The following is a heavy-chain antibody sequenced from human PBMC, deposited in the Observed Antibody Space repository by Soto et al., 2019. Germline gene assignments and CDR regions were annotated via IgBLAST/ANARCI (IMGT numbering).Heavy chain of an antibody. J-gene: IGHJ2*01. D-gene: IGHD3-3*01. CDR2: IYYSGST. V-gene: IGHV4-59*01. Sequence: PTGKGMEWIGYIYYSGSTNYKPSLKSRVTITVDTSKYQFTLKLSSVTAADTAVYYCARGIFFCQAEDGIRDSVPVSAFLLNRSSDL. CDR3: ARGIFFCQAEDGIRDSVPVSAFLLNRSSDL.